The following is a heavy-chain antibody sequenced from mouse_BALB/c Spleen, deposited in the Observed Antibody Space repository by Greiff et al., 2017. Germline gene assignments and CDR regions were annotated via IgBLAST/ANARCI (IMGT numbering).Heavy chain of an antibody. CDR1: GYSFTSYW. V-gene: IGHV1-5*01. D-gene: IGHD2-4*01. CDR3: TRWMITNYCDY. J-gene: IGHJ2*01. Sequence: VQLKQSGTVLARPGASVKMSCKASGYSFTSYWMHWVKQRPGQGLEWIGAIYPGNSDTSYNQKFKGKAKLTAVTSASTAYMELSSLTNEDSAVYYCTRWMITNYCDYWGQGTTLTVSS. CDR2: IYPGNSDT.